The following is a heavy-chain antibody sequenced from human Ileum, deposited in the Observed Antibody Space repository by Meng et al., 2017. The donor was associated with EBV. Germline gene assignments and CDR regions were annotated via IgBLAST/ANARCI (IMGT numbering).Heavy chain of an antibody. V-gene: IGHV6-1*01. J-gene: IGHJ4*02. CDR1: GDSVSSNSAA. CDR2: TYYRSKWYN. D-gene: IGHD3-22*01. CDR3: ARDSSSSAYSPFDY. Sequence: QSSHGMVKPSQTLSLHWAISGDSVSSNSAAWNWIRQSPSRGLEWLGRTYYRSKWYNDYAVSVKSRITINPDTSKNQFSLQLNSVTPEDTAVYYCARDSSSSAYSPFDYWGQGTLVTVSS.